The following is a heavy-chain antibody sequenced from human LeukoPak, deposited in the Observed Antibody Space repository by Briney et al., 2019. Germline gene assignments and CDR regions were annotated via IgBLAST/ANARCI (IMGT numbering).Heavy chain of an antibody. Sequence: PSETLSLTCTVSGGSISSSSYYWGWIRQPPGKGLEWIGSIYYSGSTYYNPSLKSRVSISVDTSKNQFSLKLSSVTAADTAVYYCARHFHPGSRSWYFDLWGRGTLVTVSS. CDR2: IYYSGST. V-gene: IGHV4-39*01. J-gene: IGHJ2*01. CDR3: ARHFHPGSRSWYFDL. D-gene: IGHD6-13*01. CDR1: GGSISSSSYY.